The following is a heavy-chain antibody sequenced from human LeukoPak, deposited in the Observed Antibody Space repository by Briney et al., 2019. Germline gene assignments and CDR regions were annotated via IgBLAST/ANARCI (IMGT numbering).Heavy chain of an antibody. CDR3: ASSRRGYTSGWFFDY. J-gene: IGHJ4*02. CDR2: IFHFGSP. Sequence: SETLSLTCTVSGDSINNYYWNWIRQSPGKGLEWICYIFHFGSPHYSPSLRSRVTISIDTSKNQFSLKLTSVTTADTAIYYCASSRRGYTSGWFFDYWGQGALVTVSS. CDR1: GDSINNYY. V-gene: IGHV4-59*01. D-gene: IGHD6-13*01.